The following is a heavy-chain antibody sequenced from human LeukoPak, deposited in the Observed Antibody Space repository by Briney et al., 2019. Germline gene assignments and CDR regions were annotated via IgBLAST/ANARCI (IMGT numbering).Heavy chain of an antibody. CDR1: VDSICRSDSY. J-gene: IGHJ1*01. V-gene: IGHV4-39*01. CDR2: LYYSGRT. CDR3: ARRRYYDGSGYLE. Sequence: SETLSLTCSVSVDSICRSDSYWDWIRQPPGKGLEWIGTLYYSGRTYYSPSLKSRVTMSVDTSNNQFSLNLRSVTAADTAVYYCARRRYYDGSGYLEWGQGTLLSVSS. D-gene: IGHD3-22*01.